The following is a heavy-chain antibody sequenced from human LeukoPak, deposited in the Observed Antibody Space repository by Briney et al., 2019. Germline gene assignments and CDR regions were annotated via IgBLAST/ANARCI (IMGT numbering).Heavy chain of an antibody. J-gene: IGHJ4*02. D-gene: IGHD2-2*01. CDR1: GFTFSSFE. V-gene: IGHV3-48*03. Sequence: GRPLRLSCAASGFTFSSFEMNWVRQAPGKGLEWVSYISSSGSKIYYADSVKGRFTISRDNSKNTLYLQMNSLRAEDTAVYYCAKHRLPRYCSSTSCYFSHYYYFDYWGQGTLVTVSS. CDR2: ISSSGSKI. CDR3: AKHRLPRYCSSTSCYFSHYYYFDY.